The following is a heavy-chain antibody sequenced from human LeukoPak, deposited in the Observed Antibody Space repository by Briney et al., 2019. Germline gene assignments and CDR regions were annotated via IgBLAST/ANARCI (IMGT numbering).Heavy chain of an antibody. CDR2: IYYSGST. D-gene: IGHD2-2*01. CDR1: GSSISSYY. Sequence: PSGTLSLTCAVSGSSISSYYWSWIRQPPGKGLEWIGYIYYSGSTNYNPSLKSRVTISVDTSKNQFSLKLSSVTAADTAVYYCATYRTSFIYWYFDLWGRGTLVTVSS. J-gene: IGHJ2*01. CDR3: ATYRTSFIYWYFDL. V-gene: IGHV4-59*01.